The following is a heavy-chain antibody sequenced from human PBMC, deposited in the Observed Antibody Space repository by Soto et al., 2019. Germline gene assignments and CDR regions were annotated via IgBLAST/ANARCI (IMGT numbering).Heavy chain of an antibody. D-gene: IGHD6-19*01. CDR1: GFTFSVYG. CDR3: AKDVSHLAVAGTSPTSYFYGLAV. J-gene: IGHJ6*02. Sequence: QVQLVESGGGVVQPGRSLRLSCAASGFTFSVYGMHWVRQAPGKGLEWVALVSYDGSIKYYADSVKGRFTISRDNSKNTLYMQMNSLKVEAKAVYDCAKDVSHLAVAGTSPTSYFYGLAVWGQGTKVTVSS. V-gene: IGHV3-30*18. CDR2: VSYDGSIK.